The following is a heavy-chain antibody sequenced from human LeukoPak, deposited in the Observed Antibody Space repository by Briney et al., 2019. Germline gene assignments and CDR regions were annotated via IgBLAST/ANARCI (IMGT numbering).Heavy chain of an antibody. CDR2: IIPIFGTA. V-gene: IGHV1-69*05. CDR3: ARVIVEVRFGESRDYYYYMDV. Sequence: SVKVSCKASGGTFSSYAISWVRQAPGQGLEWMGGIIPIFGTANYAQKFQGRVTITTDESTSTAYMELSSLRSEDTAVYYCARVIVEVRFGESRDYYYYMDVWGKGTTVTVSS. J-gene: IGHJ6*03. CDR1: GGTFSSYA. D-gene: IGHD3-10*01.